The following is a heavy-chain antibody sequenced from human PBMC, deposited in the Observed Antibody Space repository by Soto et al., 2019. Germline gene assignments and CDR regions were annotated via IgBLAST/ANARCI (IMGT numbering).Heavy chain of an antibody. J-gene: IGHJ6*02. V-gene: IGHV3-13*01. CDR3: ARGSVLVGTLYYYYYGMDV. D-gene: IGHD1-1*01. Sequence: PGGSLRLSCAASGFTFSSYDMHWVRQATGKGLEWVSAIGTAGDTYYPGSVKGRFTISRENAKNSLYLQMNSLRAGDTAVYYCARGSVLVGTLYYYYYGMDVWGQGTTVTVSS. CDR2: IGTAGDT. CDR1: GFTFSSYD.